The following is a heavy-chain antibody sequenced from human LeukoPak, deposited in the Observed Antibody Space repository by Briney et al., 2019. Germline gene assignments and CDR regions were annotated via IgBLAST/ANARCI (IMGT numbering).Heavy chain of an antibody. Sequence: GGSLRLSCAASGFTFSSYAMSWVRQAPGKGLEWVSGISGSGDNTYYADSVKGRFTISRDNSENTLYVQVNSQGTEDTAAYYCAKGSYYDSSGSFYFDYWGQGTLVTVSS. D-gene: IGHD3-22*01. CDR1: GFTFSSYA. CDR2: ISGSGDNT. CDR3: AKGSYYDSSGSFYFDY. V-gene: IGHV3-23*01. J-gene: IGHJ4*02.